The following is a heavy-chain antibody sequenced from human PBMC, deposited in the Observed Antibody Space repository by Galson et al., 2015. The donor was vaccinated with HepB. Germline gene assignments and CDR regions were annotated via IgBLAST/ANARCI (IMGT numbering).Heavy chain of an antibody. CDR2: MNPNSGNT. V-gene: IGHV1-8*01. CDR3: AREGDYGDYLAFDI. Sequence: SVKVSCKASGYTFTSCDINWVRQATGQGLEWMGWMNPNSGNTGYAQKFQGRVTMTRNTSISTAYMELSSLRSEDTAVYYCAREGDYGDYLAFDIWGQGTMVTVSS. CDR1: GYTFTSCD. J-gene: IGHJ3*02. D-gene: IGHD4-17*01.